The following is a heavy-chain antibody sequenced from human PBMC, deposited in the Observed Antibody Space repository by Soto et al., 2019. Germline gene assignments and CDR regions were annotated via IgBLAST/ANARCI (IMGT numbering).Heavy chain of an antibody. CDR1: GFTFSSYG. CDR2: IWYDGSNK. J-gene: IGHJ6*02. Sequence: GSLRLSCAASGFTFSSYGMHWVRQAPGKGLEWVAVIWYDGSNKYYADSVKGRFTISRDNSKNTLYLQMNSLRAEDTAVYYCARDLRYFDWSLSEGMDVWGQGTTVTVSS. CDR3: ARDLRYFDWSLSEGMDV. V-gene: IGHV3-33*01. D-gene: IGHD3-9*01.